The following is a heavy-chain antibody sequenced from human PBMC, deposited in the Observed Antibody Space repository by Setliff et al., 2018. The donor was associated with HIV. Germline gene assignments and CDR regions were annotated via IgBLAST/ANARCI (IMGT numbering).Heavy chain of an antibody. D-gene: IGHD6-19*01. CDR3: ARNPRIAVAGTDYYYYMDV. V-gene: IGHV4-39*01. J-gene: IGHJ6*03. CDR2: IYHTGST. Sequence: KPSETLSLTCTVSGGSINSTSYYWGWIRQPPGNGLEWIGSIYHTGSTYYKPSLKSRVTISVDTSKNQFSLRLSSVAAGDTAVYYCARNPRIAVAGTDYYYYMDVWGKGTTVTVSS. CDR1: GGSINSTSYY.